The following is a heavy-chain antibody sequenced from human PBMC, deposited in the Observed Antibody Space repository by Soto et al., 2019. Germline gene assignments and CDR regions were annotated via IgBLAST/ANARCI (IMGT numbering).Heavy chain of an antibody. CDR2: ISIGGRSI. D-gene: IGHD1-1*01. CDR3: VRDQLFFNDFSGRPVNGFDV. V-gene: IGHV3-21*05. J-gene: IGHJ3*01. CDR1: GFTFRNYN. Sequence: PGGCLRLSCAASGFTFRNYNMNWVRQVPGKGLEWVAHISIGGRSINYADSVKGRFTISRDDAEKSLNLHMNSLGAEDTARYYCVRDQLFFNDFSGRPVNGFDVWGQWTTVTVSS.